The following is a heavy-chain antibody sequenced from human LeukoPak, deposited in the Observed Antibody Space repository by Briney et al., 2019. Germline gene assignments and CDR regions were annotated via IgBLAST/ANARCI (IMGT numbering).Heavy chain of an antibody. CDR3: AREPFWSGYYSNLHFDY. J-gene: IGHJ4*02. CDR1: EFTFSSYN. CDR2: ISGSGKYI. V-gene: IGHV3-21*01. Sequence: GGSXRLSCAASEFTFSSYNMNWVRQAPGKGREWVSCISGSGKYIYYADSVKGRFTISRDNAKNSLYLQMNSLRAEDTAVCYCAREPFWSGYYSNLHFDYWGQGTLVTVSS. D-gene: IGHD3-3*01.